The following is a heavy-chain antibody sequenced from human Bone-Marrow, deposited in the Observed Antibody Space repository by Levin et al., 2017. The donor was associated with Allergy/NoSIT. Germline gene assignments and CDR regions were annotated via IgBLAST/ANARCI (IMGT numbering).Heavy chain of an antibody. D-gene: IGHD4-23*01. V-gene: IGHV4-59*01. Sequence: RPSETLSLTCTVSGGSISNYYWSWIRQPPGKGLEWIGYMYYSGSTNYNPSLKSRVTISIDTSKNQFSLKLSSVTAADTAVYYCARVAGGNSVPFDYWGQGTLVTVSS. CDR3: ARVAGGNSVPFDY. CDR2: MYYSGST. CDR1: GGSISNYY. J-gene: IGHJ4*02.